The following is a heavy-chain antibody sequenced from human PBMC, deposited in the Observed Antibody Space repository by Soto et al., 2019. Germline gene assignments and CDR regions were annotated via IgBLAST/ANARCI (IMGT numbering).Heavy chain of an antibody. CDR3: AKNGQPPYYYYGMDV. Sequence: ASVKVSCKASGYIFTNYYMHWVRQAPGQGLEWMGWISGYNGDTNYAQKVQGRVTMTIDTSTSTAYMELRRLTSDDTAVFYCAKNGQPPYYYYGMDVWGQGTTVTVSS. CDR2: ISGYNGDT. V-gene: IGHV1-18*01. J-gene: IGHJ6*02. D-gene: IGHD2-8*01. CDR1: GYIFTNYY.